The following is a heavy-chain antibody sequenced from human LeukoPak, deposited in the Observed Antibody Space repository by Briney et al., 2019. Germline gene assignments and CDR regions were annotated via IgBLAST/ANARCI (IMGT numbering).Heavy chain of an antibody. Sequence: PGGSLRLSCATSGFSFSNFGMHWVRQAPGKGLEWVALIGHDGADKYYADSVKGRFLISRDNSKNMLFLQMNSLIIEDTAVYYCARNSDYYDYSPQSVWGQGTLVTVS. CDR1: GFSFSNFG. J-gene: IGHJ4*02. V-gene: IGHV3-30*03. D-gene: IGHD3-22*01. CDR2: IGHDGADK. CDR3: ARNSDYYDYSPQSV.